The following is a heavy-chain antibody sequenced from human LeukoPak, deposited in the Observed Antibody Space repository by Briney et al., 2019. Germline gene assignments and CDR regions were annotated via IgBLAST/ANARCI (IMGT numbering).Heavy chain of an antibody. CDR3: ARGGTAVIAPYAFDI. Sequence: SETLSLTCTVSGASISSSSWSWIRQPPGKGLEWIGYIYYSGSTNYNPSVKSRVAMSVDTSKKQFSLKLSSLTAADTAVYYCARGGTAVIAPYAFDIWGQGTMVTVSS. CDR2: IYYSGST. J-gene: IGHJ3*02. V-gene: IGHV4-59*01. CDR1: GASISSSS. D-gene: IGHD4-23*01.